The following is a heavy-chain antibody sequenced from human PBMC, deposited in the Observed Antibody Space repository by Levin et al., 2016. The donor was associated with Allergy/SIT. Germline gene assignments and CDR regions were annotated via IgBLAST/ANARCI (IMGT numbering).Heavy chain of an antibody. CDR1: GGSISSSSYY. V-gene: IGHV4-39*01. CDR3: ARQNIVATIWKDGFPPNWYFSL. CDR2: TYYTGTT. D-gene: IGHD5-12*01. Sequence: SETLSLTCTVSGGSISSSSYYWAWIRQSPGKGLEWIGSTYYTGTTYYNPSLKSRVTISRATSENGFSLKLTSVTAADTAVYFCARQNIVATIWKDGFPPNWYFSLWGRGTLVTVST. J-gene: IGHJ2*01.